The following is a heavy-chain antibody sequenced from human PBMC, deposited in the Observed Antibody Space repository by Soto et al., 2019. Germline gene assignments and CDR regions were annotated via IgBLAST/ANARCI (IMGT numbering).Heavy chain of an antibody. D-gene: IGHD5-18*01. CDR2: IYWDDDK. Sequence: QITLKESGPTLVKPTQTLTLTCTFSGFSLSSSGVGVGWIRQPPGKALEWLALIYWDDDKRYSPSLKSRLTITKDTSKNQVALTMTNMDPVDTATYYCAHSTDTAMALDYWGQGTLVSVSS. CDR1: GFSLSSSGVG. J-gene: IGHJ4*02. CDR3: AHSTDTAMALDY. V-gene: IGHV2-5*02.